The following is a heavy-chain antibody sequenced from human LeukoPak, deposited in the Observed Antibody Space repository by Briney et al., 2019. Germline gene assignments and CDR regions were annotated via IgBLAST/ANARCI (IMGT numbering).Heavy chain of an antibody. V-gene: IGHV1-18*01. CDR1: VYTFTNYG. CDR2: IITYSGKT. CDR3: SRGGLTNWLDS. D-gene: IGHD1-20*01. Sequence: GASVRVSCRASVYTFTNYGITWVRQAPGQGLEWRGWIITYSGKTNYARTLQGRVTITTDTSTRTPYMGLRNLRYQETARYDCSRGGLTNWLDSCGEGSLATVSS. J-gene: IGHJ5*01.